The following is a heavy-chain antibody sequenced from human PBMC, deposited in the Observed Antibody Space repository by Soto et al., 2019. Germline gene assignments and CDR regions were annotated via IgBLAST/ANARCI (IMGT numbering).Heavy chain of an antibody. CDR3: ARDKYCSSTSCRSTGNYYGMDV. V-gene: IGHV4-31*03. D-gene: IGHD2-2*01. CDR2: IYYSGST. J-gene: IGHJ6*02. Sequence: PSETMSLTCTVSGGSISSGGYYWSWIRQHPEKGLEWIGYIYYSGSTYYNPSLKSRVTISVDTSKNQFSLKLSSVTAADTAVYYCARDKYCSSTSCRSTGNYYGMDVWGQGTTVTVS. CDR1: GGSISSGGYY.